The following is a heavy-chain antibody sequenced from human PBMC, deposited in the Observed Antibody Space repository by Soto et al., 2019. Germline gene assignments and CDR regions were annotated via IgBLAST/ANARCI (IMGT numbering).Heavy chain of an antibody. J-gene: IGHJ4*02. CDR3: ARDVI. CDR1: GFTFSNFW. Sequence: EVQLVESGGGLVQPGGSLRLSCAASGFTFSNFWMSWVRQAPGKGLERVASIKSDGSERSHVDAVRGRFSISRDNARNSLYLQMNSLRADDTAVYYCARDVIWGQGSLVTVSS. CDR2: IKSDGSER. V-gene: IGHV3-7*05.